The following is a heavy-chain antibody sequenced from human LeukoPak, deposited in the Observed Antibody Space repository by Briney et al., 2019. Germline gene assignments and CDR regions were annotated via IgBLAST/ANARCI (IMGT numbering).Heavy chain of an antibody. CDR2: INHSGST. CDR3: ARDYVGVAGTFDY. D-gene: IGHD6-19*01. V-gene: IGHV4-34*01. J-gene: IGHJ4*02. CDR1: GGSFSGYY. Sequence: SETLSLTCAVYGGSFSGYYWSWLRQPPGKGLEWIGEINHSGSTNYNPSLKSRVSISVDTSKNQLSLKLSSVTAADTAVYFCARDYVGVAGTFDYWGQGTLVTVSS.